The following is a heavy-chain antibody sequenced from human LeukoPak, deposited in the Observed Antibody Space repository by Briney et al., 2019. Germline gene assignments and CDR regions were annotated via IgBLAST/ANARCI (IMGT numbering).Heavy chain of an antibody. CDR1: GGTFSSYA. J-gene: IGHJ4*02. CDR3: ARERKIHSGYDFDY. D-gene: IGHD5-12*01. Sequence: GASVKVSCKASGGTFSSYAISWVRQAPGQGLEWMGGIIPIFGTANYAQKFQGRVTITTDESTSTAYMELSSLRSEDTAVYYCARERKIHSGYDFDYWGQGTLVTVSS. V-gene: IGHV1-69*05. CDR2: IIPIFGTA.